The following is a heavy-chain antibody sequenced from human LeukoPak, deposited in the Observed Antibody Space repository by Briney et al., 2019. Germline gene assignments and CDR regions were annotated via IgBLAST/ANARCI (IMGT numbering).Heavy chain of an antibody. CDR2: IIPIFGTA. J-gene: IGHJ6*03. D-gene: IGHD3-10*01. CDR1: GGTFSSYA. CDR3: ARDLSYYYGSGSYYYYMDV. V-gene: IGHV1-69*05. Sequence: ASVKVPCKASGGTFSSYAISWVRQAPGQGLEWMGGIIPIFGTANYAQKFQGRVTITTDESTSTAYMELCSLRSEDTAVYYCARDLSYYYGSGSYYYYMDVWGKGTTVTVSS.